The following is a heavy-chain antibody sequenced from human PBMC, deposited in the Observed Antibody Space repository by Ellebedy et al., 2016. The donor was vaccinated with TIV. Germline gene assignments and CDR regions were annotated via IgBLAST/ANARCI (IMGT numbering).Heavy chain of an antibody. Sequence: GGSLRLXXAASGFTFSTYWMSWVRQAPGKGLEWVANINQGGNETYYVDSVKGRFTMSRDNAKNSLYLQLNSLRAEDTAVYYCARSPATGTVDYWGHGTLVTVSS. J-gene: IGHJ4*01. D-gene: IGHD1-1*01. CDR1: GFTFSTYW. CDR3: ARSPATGTVDY. V-gene: IGHV3-7*01. CDR2: INQGGNET.